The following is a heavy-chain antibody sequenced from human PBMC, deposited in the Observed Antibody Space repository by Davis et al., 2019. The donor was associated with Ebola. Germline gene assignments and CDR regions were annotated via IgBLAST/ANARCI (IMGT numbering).Heavy chain of an antibody. D-gene: IGHD2-15*01. J-gene: IGHJ4*02. V-gene: IGHV3-23*01. CDR3: AGRYCGGGSCSGHFDF. Sequence: PGGSLRLSCAASGFSFSSFAMSWVRQAPGKGLEWVSASSDNGGRTYYADSVRGRFTISRDNSKNTLYLQMGGLRPEDMAVYYCAGRYCGGGSCSGHFDFWGQGTLVTVSS. CDR2: SSDNGGRT. CDR1: GFSFSSFA.